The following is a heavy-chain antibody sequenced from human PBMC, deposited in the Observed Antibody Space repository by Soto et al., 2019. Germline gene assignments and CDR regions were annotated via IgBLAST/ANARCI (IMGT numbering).Heavy chain of an antibody. CDR3: ARLRGGIAARVWRDWFDP. Sequence: SETLSLTCTVSGGSISSSSYYWGWIRQPPGKGLEWIGSIYYSGSTYYNPSLKSRVTISVDTSKNQFSLKLSSVTAADTAVYYCARLRGGIAARVWRDWFDPWGQGTLVTVSS. CDR1: GGSISSSSYY. CDR2: IYYSGST. V-gene: IGHV4-39*01. J-gene: IGHJ5*02. D-gene: IGHD6-6*01.